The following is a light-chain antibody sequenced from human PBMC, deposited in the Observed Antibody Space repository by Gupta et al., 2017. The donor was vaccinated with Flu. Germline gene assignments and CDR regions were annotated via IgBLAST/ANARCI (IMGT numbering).Light chain of an antibody. J-gene: IGLJ2*01. CDR2: DNN. Sequence: SYVLTQPPSVSVAPGQTARITCGGNNIGSKSVHWYQQKPGQAPVLVLYDNNDRPSGIPERFSGSNSGNTATLTISRVEAGGEADYYCQVWDSSSDHPVFGGGTKLTVL. V-gene: IGLV3-21*02. CDR3: QVWDSSSDHPV. CDR1: NIGSKS.